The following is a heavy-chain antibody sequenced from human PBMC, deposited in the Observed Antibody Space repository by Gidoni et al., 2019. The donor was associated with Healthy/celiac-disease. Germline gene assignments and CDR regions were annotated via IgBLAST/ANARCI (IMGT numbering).Heavy chain of an antibody. V-gene: IGHV4-34*01. CDR2: INHSGST. CDR3: ARGLRWYYYGSGSYPAHNWFDP. Sequence: QVQLQQWGAGLLKPSETLSLTCASYGGSFSGYYWTWIRQPPGKGLEWIGEINHSGSTNYNPSLKSRVTISVDTSKNQFSLKLSSVTAADTAVYYCARGLRWYYYGSGSYPAHNWFDPWGQGTLVTVSS. D-gene: IGHD3-10*01. J-gene: IGHJ5*02. CDR1: GGSFSGYY.